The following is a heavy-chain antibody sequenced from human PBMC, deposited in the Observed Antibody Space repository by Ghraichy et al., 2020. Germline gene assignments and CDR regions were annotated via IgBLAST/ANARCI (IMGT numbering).Heavy chain of an antibody. CDR2: ISSSSSYT. CDR3: AREAPHDSEYYYGSGNYYMDV. J-gene: IGHJ6*03. CDR1: GFTFSDYY. Sequence: LSLTCAASGFTFSDYYMSWIRQAPGKGLEWVSYISSSSSYTNYADSVKGRFTISRDNAKNSLYLQMNSLRAEDTAVYYCAREAPHDSEYYYGSGNYYMDVWGRGTTVTVSS. V-gene: IGHV3-11*05. D-gene: IGHD3-10*01.